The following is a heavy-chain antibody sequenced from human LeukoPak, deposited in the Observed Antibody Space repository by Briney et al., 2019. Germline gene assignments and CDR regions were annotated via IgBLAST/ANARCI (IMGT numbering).Heavy chain of an antibody. V-gene: IGHV1-18*01. CDR2: VSPYNGNT. Sequence: ASVKVSCKTSGYTFTSYGIIWVRQAPGQGLEWTGWVSPYNGNTNYAQKLQGRATMTTDTSTRTAYMELRSLRSDDTAVYFCAREITTGNFDYWGQGTLVTVSS. CDR1: GYTFTSYG. D-gene: IGHD4-11*01. J-gene: IGHJ4*02. CDR3: AREITTGNFDY.